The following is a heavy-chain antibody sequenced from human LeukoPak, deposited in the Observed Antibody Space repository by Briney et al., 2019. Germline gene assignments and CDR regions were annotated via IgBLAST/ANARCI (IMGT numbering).Heavy chain of an antibody. CDR3: ARAPYSCYYYYGMDV. V-gene: IGHV4-59*01. Sequence: SETLSLTCTVSGGSISSYYWSWIRQPPGKGLEWIGYIYYSGSTNYNPSLKSRVTISVDTSKNQFSLKLSSVTAADTAVYYCARAPYSCYYYYGMDVWGQGTTVTVSS. J-gene: IGHJ6*02. CDR2: IYYSGST. D-gene: IGHD1-26*01. CDR1: GGSISSYY.